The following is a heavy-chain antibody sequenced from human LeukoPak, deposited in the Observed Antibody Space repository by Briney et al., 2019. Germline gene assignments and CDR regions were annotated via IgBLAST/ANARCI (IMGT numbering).Heavy chain of an antibody. CDR3: ARVQDRYYSGSGFDY. Sequence: GGSLRLSCAASGFTFDDYGMSWVRQAPGKGPEWFSGINWNGGGTGYADSVKGRFTIARDNAKNSLYLVTNSLRAEDTAFYYCARVQDRYYSGSGFDYWGQGTLVTVSS. CDR1: GFTFDDYG. D-gene: IGHD3-10*01. CDR2: INWNGGGT. J-gene: IGHJ4*02. V-gene: IGHV3-20*04.